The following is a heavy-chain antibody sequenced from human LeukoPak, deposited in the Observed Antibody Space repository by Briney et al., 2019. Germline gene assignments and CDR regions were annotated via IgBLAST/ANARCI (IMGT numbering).Heavy chain of an antibody. CDR3: ARHLGRDYLDY. D-gene: IGHD3-16*01. V-gene: IGHV3-30-3*01. J-gene: IGHJ4*02. CDR2: ISYDGSNK. Sequence: PGTSLRLSCAASGFSFSSIAMYWVRQAPGKGLEWVAVISYDGSNKYYADSVKGRFTISRDNSNNTLYLQMNSLRDEDTAVYYCARHLGRDYLDYWGQGTLITVSS. CDR1: GFSFSSIA.